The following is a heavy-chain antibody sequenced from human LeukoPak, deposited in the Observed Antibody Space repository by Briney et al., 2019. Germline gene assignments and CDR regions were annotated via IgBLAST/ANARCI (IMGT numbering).Heavy chain of an antibody. Sequence: GGSLRLSCAASGFTFSSYAMSWVRQAPGQGLEWVSAISGSGGSTYYADSVKGRFTISRDNSKNTLYLQMNSLRAEDTAVYYCAKIYYGSGSYFDYWGQGTLVTVSS. V-gene: IGHV3-23*01. J-gene: IGHJ4*02. D-gene: IGHD3-10*01. CDR1: GFTFSSYA. CDR3: AKIYYGSGSYFDY. CDR2: ISGSGGST.